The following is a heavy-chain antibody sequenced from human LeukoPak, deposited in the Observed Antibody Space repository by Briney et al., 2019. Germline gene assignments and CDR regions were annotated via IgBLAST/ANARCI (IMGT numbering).Heavy chain of an antibody. CDR3: ARALLWFGELSYYFDY. J-gene: IGHJ4*02. V-gene: IGHV4-59*01. CDR1: GGSISSYY. CDR2: IYYSGST. Sequence: SETLSLTCTVSGGSISSYYWSWIRKPPGQGLEWIGYIYYSGSTNYNPSLKSRVTISVDTSKNQFSLKLSSVTAADTAVYYCARALLWFGELSYYFDYWGQGTLVTVSS. D-gene: IGHD3-10*01.